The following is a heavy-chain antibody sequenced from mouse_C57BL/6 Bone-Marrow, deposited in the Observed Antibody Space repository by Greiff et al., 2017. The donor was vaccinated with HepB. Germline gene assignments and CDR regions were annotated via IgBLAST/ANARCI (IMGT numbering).Heavy chain of an antibody. J-gene: IGHJ3*01. CDR2: IYPRSGNT. Sequence: QVQLQQSGAELARPGASVKLSCKASGYTFTSYGISWVKQRTGQGLEWIGEIYPRSGNTYYNEKFKGKATLTADKSSSTAYMELRSLTSEDSAVYFCAMRYDGNSAWFAYWGQGTLVTVSA. CDR3: AMRYDGNSAWFAY. D-gene: IGHD2-1*01. CDR1: GYTFTSYG. V-gene: IGHV1-81*01.